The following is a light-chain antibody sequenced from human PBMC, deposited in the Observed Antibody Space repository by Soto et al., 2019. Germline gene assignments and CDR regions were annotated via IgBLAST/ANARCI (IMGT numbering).Light chain of an antibody. V-gene: IGKV1-5*01. CDR2: DAS. Sequence: DIQMTQSPSTLSASVGYRVTITCRASQSISSWLAWYQQKPGKAPKLLIYDASSLESGVPSRFSGSGSGTEFTLTISSLQPDDFATYYCQHFGMFGQGTKVDIK. J-gene: IGKJ1*01. CDR1: QSISSW. CDR3: QHFGM.